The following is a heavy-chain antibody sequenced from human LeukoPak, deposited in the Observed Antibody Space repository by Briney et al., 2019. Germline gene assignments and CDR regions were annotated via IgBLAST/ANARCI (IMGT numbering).Heavy chain of an antibody. CDR1: GFTFSSYG. CDR3: ARVDVPYSSSSQYYYYYMDV. Sequence: GGSLRLSCAASGFTFSSYGMHWVRQAPGKGLEWVAFIRYDGSNKYYADSVKGRFTISRDNSKNTLYLQMNSLRAEDTAVYYCARVDVPYSSSSQYYYYYMDVWGKGTTVTVSS. CDR2: IRYDGSNK. V-gene: IGHV3-30*02. J-gene: IGHJ6*03. D-gene: IGHD6-6*01.